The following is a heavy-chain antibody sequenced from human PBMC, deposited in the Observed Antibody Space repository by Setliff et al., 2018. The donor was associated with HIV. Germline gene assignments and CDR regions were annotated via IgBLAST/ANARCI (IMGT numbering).Heavy chain of an antibody. V-gene: IGHV4-61*09. CDR2: IYTSGNT. D-gene: IGHD6-19*01. Sequence: PSETLSLTCTVSGGSISSGSYYWSWIRQPAGKGLEWIGHIYTSGNTNHNPSLKSRVTISVGTSENQFSLKLSSVTAADTAVYYCASGREAVAGALHFDYWGHGTLVTVSS. J-gene: IGHJ4*01. CDR1: GGSISSGSYY. CDR3: ASGREAVAGALHFDY.